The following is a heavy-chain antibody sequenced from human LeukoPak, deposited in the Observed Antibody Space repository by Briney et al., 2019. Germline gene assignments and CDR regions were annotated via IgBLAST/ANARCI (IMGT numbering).Heavy chain of an antibody. J-gene: IGHJ4*02. D-gene: IGHD2-15*01. CDR1: GFTFSSYG. CDR3: AREGRFLRYCSGGSCSGRFDY. CDR2: IYSGGST. V-gene: IGHV3-NL1*01. Sequence: GGSLRLSCAASGFTFSSYGMHWVRQAPGKGLEWVSVIYSGGSTYYADSVKGRFTISRDNSKNTLYLQMNSLRAEDTAVYYCAREGRFLRYCSGGSCSGRFDYWGQGTLVTVSS.